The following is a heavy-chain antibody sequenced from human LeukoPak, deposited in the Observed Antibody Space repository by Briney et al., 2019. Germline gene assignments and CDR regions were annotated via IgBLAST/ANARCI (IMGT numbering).Heavy chain of an antibody. J-gene: IGHJ3*02. CDR3: AKDSGYCSGGSCYFGAFDI. CDR1: GGSFSGYY. D-gene: IGHD2-15*01. Sequence: SETLSLTCAVYGGSFSGYYWSWLRQPPGKGLEWIGEINHSGSTNYNPSLKSRVTISVDTSKNQFSLKLSSVTAADTAVYYCAKDSGYCSGGSCYFGAFDIWGQGTMVTVSS. V-gene: IGHV4-34*01. CDR2: INHSGST.